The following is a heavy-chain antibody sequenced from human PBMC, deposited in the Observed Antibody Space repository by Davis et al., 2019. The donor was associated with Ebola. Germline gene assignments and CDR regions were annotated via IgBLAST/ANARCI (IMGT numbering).Heavy chain of an antibody. Sequence: GESLKISCAASGFTFSSYSMNWVRQAPGKGLEWVSSISSSSSYIYYADSVKGRFTISRDNAKNSLYLQMNSLRAEDTAVYYCARDSIVVVVAPDYWGQGTLVTVSS. D-gene: IGHD2-15*01. V-gene: IGHV3-21*01. CDR1: GFTFSSYS. CDR2: ISSSSSYI. J-gene: IGHJ4*02. CDR3: ARDSIVVVVAPDY.